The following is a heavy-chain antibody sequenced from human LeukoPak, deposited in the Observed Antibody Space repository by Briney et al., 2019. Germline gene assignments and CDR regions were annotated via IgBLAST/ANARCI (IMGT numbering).Heavy chain of an antibody. J-gene: IGHJ3*01. CDR1: GYRFTSNW. D-gene: IGHD2-21*02. V-gene: IGHV5-51*01. CDR2: IYPGDSDT. CDR3: ARLHPTGSTAAVFDV. Sequence: GESLNISCNSSGYRFTSNWIGLVRPMPGKGLEWMGIIYPGDSDTRYSPSLQGQVNISADKSIRTVYLHGSSLKASDAAMYYCARLHPTGSTAAVFDVWGKGTVLSVFS.